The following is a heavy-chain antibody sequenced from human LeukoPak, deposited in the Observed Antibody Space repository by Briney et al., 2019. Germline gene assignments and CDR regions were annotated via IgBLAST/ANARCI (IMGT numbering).Heavy chain of an antibody. D-gene: IGHD3-22*01. V-gene: IGHV4-34*01. Sequence: PSPTLSLTCAVYGGSFSGYYWSWIRQPPGKGLEWSGEINHSGSTNYNPSLKSRVTISVDTSKNQFSLKLSSVTAADTAVYYCARALAHSSCYSDFDYWGQGTLVTVSS. CDR1: GGSFSGYY. CDR2: INHSGST. J-gene: IGHJ4*02. CDR3: ARALAHSSCYSDFDY.